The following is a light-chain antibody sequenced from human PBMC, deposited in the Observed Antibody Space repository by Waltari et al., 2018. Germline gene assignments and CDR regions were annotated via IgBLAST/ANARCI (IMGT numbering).Light chain of an antibody. J-gene: IGKJ4*01. CDR2: DAS. CDR1: QSVSVY. CDR3: QQRSNWPLT. Sequence: EIVLTQSPATLSLSPGERATLPCRASQSVSVYLAWYQQKPGQAPRLLISDASNRATGIPARFSGSGSGTDFTLTISSLEPEDFAVYFCQQRSNWPLTFGGGTKVEIK. V-gene: IGKV3-11*01.